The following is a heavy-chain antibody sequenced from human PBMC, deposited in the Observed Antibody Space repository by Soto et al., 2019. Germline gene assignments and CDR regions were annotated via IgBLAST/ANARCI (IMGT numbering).Heavy chain of an antibody. D-gene: IGHD2-8*02. V-gene: IGHV4-4*08. CDR2: IYSSGST. CDR1: GGPMSSFY. J-gene: IGHJ4*02. CDR3: ARDKITGLFDY. Sequence: SETLSLTCTVSGGPMSSFYWTWIRQPPGKGLEWIGYIYSSGSTNYNPSLKSRSTISVDTSKNQLSLKLSSVTAADTAVYYCARDKITGLFDYWGQGTLVTVSS.